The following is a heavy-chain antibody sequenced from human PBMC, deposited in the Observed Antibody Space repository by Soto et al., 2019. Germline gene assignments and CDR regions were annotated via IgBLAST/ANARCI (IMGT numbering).Heavy chain of an antibody. CDR2: VWYDDSSK. J-gene: IGHJ6*02. Sequence: GSLRLSCEASGFTFSNFGMNWVRRAPGKGLEWVARVWYDDSSKYYVDSVKGRFTISRDNSKETVYLQMNSLRAEDTGVYYCAREIDSNYDGMDVWGQGTTVTVSS. CDR1: GFTFSNFG. V-gene: IGHV3-33*01. D-gene: IGHD4-4*01. CDR3: AREIDSNYDGMDV.